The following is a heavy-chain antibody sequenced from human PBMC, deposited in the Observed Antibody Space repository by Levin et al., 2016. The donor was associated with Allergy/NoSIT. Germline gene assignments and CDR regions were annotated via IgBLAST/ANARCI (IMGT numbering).Heavy chain of an antibody. CDR3: TTDRVGVGEWYTYASFY. D-gene: IGHD3-3*01. J-gene: IGHJ4*02. CDR2: IKSTSDAEAV. V-gene: IGHV3-15*05. Sequence: WIRQPPGKGLEWVGRIKSTSDAEAVGYSAPLRGRFTISRDNLKNTVFLQMSNLQTDDTAVYFCTTDRVGVGEWYTYASFYWGQGTLVTVSS.